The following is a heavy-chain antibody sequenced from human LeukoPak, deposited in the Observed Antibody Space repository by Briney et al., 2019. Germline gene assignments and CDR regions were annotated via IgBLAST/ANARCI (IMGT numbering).Heavy chain of an antibody. J-gene: IGHJ3*01. Sequence: PSETLSLTCTVSGGSINSDSYYWSWIWQPAGKGLEWIGRIYTSGSTNYNPSLKSRVTISVDTSKNQFSLKLSSVTAADTAVYYCARSYLWELLGVAFDLWGQGTMVTVSS. D-gene: IGHD1-26*01. CDR1: GGSINSDSYY. V-gene: IGHV4-61*02. CDR3: ARSYLWELLGVAFDL. CDR2: IYTSGST.